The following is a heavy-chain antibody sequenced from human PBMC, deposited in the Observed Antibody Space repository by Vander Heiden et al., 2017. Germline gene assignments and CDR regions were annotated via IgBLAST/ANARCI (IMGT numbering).Heavy chain of an antibody. J-gene: IGHJ4*02. CDR2: INEDGSEI. CDR1: ESRLGSYW. CDR3: ARARHGRSNGFDN. Sequence: DVQLVESGGGSVQPGGSLRLSCEGSESRLGSYWMSWVRQSPGKGLEWVANINEDGSEIYYVESVKGRFTISRDNGKNSFYLQMNSLRVEDTSLYYCARARHGRSNGFDNWGQGTLVTVSS. D-gene: IGHD1-26*01. V-gene: IGHV3-7*04.